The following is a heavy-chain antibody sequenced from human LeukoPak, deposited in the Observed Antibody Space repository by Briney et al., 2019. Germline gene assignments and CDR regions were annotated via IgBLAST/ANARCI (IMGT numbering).Heavy chain of an antibody. V-gene: IGHV4-59*12. CDR1: GGSISSYY. Sequence: SETLSLTCTVSGGSISSYYWSWIRQPPGRGLEWIGYIYYSGSTNYNPSLKSRVTISVDTSKNQFSLKLSSVTAADTAVYYCALVVPAAISAALGFDPWGQGTLVTVSS. D-gene: IGHD2-2*01. CDR3: ALVVPAAISAALGFDP. J-gene: IGHJ5*02. CDR2: IYYSGST.